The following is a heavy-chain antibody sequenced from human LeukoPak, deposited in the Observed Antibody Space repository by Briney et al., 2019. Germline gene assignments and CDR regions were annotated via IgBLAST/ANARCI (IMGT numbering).Heavy chain of an antibody. V-gene: IGHV1-18*01. D-gene: IGHD2-21*02. Sequence: ASVKVSCKASGYTFTSYGISWVRQAPGQGLEWMGWISAYNGNTNYAQKLQGRVTMTTDTSTSTAYMELRSLRSDDTAVYYCARMASEQVVTPLNWFDPWAREPWSPSPQ. CDR1: GYTFTSYG. CDR2: ISAYNGNT. J-gene: IGHJ5*02. CDR3: ARMASEQVVTPLNWFDP.